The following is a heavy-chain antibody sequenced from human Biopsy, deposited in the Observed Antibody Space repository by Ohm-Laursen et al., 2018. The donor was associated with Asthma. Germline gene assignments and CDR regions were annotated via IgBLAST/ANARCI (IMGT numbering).Heavy chain of an antibody. CDR1: GFNFTTYA. Sequence: GSLRLSCAASGFNFTTYAIAWIRQAPGRGLEWISAISGSGRSAYYADSVKGQFTISRDNAKNTVYLQMNSLRAEDSAIYYCAKDKGGPRIGVAGTFDHWGQGTLVTVSS. V-gene: IGHV3-23*01. CDR2: ISGSGRSA. J-gene: IGHJ4*02. CDR3: AKDKGGPRIGVAGTFDH. D-gene: IGHD6-13*01.